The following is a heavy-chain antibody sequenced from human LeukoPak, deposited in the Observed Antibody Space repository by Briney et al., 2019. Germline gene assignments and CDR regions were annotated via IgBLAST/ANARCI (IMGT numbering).Heavy chain of an antibody. CDR1: GFTYNDYT. V-gene: IGHV3-23*01. Sequence: GGSLRLSCVASGFTYNDYTMSWVRQAPGKGLEWVSAIGGGINDTYYADSVKGRFTISRDNSKNTVYLQMNSLRAEDAAVYYWAKDRIGRDGMWNFESWGRGTLVTVSS. CDR2: IGGGINDT. D-gene: IGHD5-24*01. CDR3: AKDRIGRDGMWNFES. J-gene: IGHJ4*02.